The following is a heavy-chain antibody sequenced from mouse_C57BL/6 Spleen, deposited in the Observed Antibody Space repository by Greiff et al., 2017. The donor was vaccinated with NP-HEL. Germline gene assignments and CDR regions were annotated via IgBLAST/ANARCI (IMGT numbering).Heavy chain of an antibody. D-gene: IGHD1-1*01. CDR2: IHPNSGST. CDR1: GYTFTSYW. V-gene: IGHV1-64*01. J-gene: IGHJ3*01. Sequence: QVQLKQPGAELVKPGASVKLSCKASGYTFTSYWMHWVKQRPGQGLEWIGMIHPNSGSTNYNEKFKSKATLTVDKSSSTAYMQLSSLTSEDSAVYYCARGHYGSSYEFAYWGQGTLVTVSA. CDR3: ARGHYGSSYEFAY.